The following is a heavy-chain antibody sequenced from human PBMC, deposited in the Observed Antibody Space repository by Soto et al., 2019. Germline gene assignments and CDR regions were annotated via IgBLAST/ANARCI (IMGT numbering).Heavy chain of an antibody. Sequence: GGSLRLSCAASGFSFSGYTMNWVRQAQGKGLEWMSGINGGGGTTYYADSVKGRFTISRDDSKNILYLQMNSPRAEDTAIYYCAKDRHPDGIWTFDYWGRGTLVTVSS. CDR2: INGGGGTT. CDR3: AKDRHPDGIWTFDY. D-gene: IGHD3-9*01. J-gene: IGHJ4*02. CDR1: GFSFSGYT. V-gene: IGHV3-23*01.